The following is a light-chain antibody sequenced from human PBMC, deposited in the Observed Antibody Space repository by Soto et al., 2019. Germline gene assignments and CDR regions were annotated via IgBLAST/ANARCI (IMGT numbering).Light chain of an antibody. CDR3: TSDARYNNYR. Sequence: QSLLPHAPSASGSPGQPGTISKTGTSIDVGGYDYVSWYQQYPGKAPKLLIYEVSKRPSGVPDRFSGSKTGNTASLTVSGLQSDDEADYYSTSDARYNNYRFGTGTKV. CDR1: SIDVGGYDY. J-gene: IGLJ1*01. V-gene: IGLV2-8*01. CDR2: EVS.